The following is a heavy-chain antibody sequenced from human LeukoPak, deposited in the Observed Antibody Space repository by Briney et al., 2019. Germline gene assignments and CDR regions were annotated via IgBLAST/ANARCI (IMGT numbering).Heavy chain of an antibody. CDR3: ARHGMTKKDYSKYGLDV. CDR2: IHPGDSDT. Sequence: GESLKISCQGSDDNFTIYSIAGTRQVPGKGLEWMGIIHPGDSDTRYSPSFQGQVTISADKSIRTAFLQWSSLKASDTAMSYYARHGMTKKDYSKYGLDVWGQGTTVTVSS. V-gene: IGHV5-51*01. J-gene: IGHJ6*02. CDR1: DDNFTIYS. D-gene: IGHD2-21*01.